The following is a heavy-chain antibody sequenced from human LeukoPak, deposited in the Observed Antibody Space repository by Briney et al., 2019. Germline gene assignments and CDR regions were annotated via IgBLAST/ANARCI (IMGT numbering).Heavy chain of an antibody. D-gene: IGHD4-11*01. V-gene: IGHV3-11*04. J-gene: IGHJ3*02. CDR2: ISRSGSNI. CDR1: GFTVSYNY. Sequence: PGGSLRLSCAASGFTVSYNYMSWVRQAPGKGLEWVAYISRSGSNIYYADSVKGRFTISRDNAKNSLYLQMNSLRVEDTAVYYCAREKDYTRDAFDIWGQGTMVTVSS. CDR3: AREKDYTRDAFDI.